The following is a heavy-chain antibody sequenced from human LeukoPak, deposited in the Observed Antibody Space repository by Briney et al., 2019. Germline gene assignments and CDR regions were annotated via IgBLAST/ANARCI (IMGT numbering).Heavy chain of an antibody. Sequence: PGGSLRLSCVASGFTFKNYVMNWVRQAPGKGLEWLATIYGSGVSISYADSVKGRFTISRDNSNNTLYLQMNSLGAEDTAMYYCAKDLGWELPAEAYWGQGILVTVSS. J-gene: IGHJ4*02. CDR1: GFTFKNYV. D-gene: IGHD1-26*01. V-gene: IGHV3-23*01. CDR3: AKDLGWELPAEAY. CDR2: IYGSGVSI.